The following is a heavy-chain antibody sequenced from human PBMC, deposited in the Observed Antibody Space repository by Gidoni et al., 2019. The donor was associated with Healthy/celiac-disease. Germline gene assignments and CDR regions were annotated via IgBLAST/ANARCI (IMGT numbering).Heavy chain of an antibody. Sequence: EVQLVESGGGLVQPGRSLRLSCAASGFTFDDYAMHWVRQAPGKGLKWVSGISWNSGSIGYADSVKGRFTISRDNAKNSLYLQMNSLRAEDTALYYCAKEGVYSSSWYGGNWYFDLWGRGTLVTVSS. D-gene: IGHD6-13*01. V-gene: IGHV3-9*01. J-gene: IGHJ2*01. CDR3: AKEGVYSSSWYGGNWYFDL. CDR1: GFTFDDYA. CDR2: ISWNSGSI.